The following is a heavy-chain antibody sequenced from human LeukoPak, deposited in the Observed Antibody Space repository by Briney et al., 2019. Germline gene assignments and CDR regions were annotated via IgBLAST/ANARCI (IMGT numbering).Heavy chain of an antibody. CDR1: GFTFSSYS. D-gene: IGHD3-16*02. Sequence: GGSLRLSCAASGFTFSSYSMNWVRQAPGKGLEWVSYISSSSSTIYYADSVKGRFTISRDNAKKSLYLQMNSLRAEDTAVYYCASSYDYVWGSYRYPLLDYWGQGTLVTVSS. CDR3: ASSYDYVWGSYRYPLLDY. CDR2: ISSSSSTI. J-gene: IGHJ4*02. V-gene: IGHV3-48*01.